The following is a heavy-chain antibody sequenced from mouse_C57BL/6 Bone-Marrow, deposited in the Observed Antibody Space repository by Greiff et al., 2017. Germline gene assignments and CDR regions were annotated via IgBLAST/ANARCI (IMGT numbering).Heavy chain of an antibody. J-gene: IGHJ2*01. V-gene: IGHV1-62-2*01. D-gene: IGHD2-4*01. CDR1: GYIFTEYT. Sequence: QHSLSYLLKPWASFKLSCKASGYIFTEYTIHWVKQRSGQGLEWIGWFYPGSGSIKYNERFKDKATLTADKSSNTVYMELSRLTSEDSAVYFCARHERYYDYEGYFDYWGQGTTLTVSS. CDR2: FYPGSGSI. CDR3: ARHERYYDYEGYFDY.